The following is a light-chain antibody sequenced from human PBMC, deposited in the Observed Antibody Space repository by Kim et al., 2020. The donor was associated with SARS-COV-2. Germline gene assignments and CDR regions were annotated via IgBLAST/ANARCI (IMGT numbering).Light chain of an antibody. CDR1: QGISSA. Sequence: SASVGDRVTIPCRASQGISSALAWYQQKPGKAPKLLIYDASSLESGVPSRFSGSGSGTDFTLTISSLQPEDFATYYCQQFNNYPFFGGGTKVDIK. CDR3: QQFNNYPF. V-gene: IGKV1D-13*01. J-gene: IGKJ4*01. CDR2: DAS.